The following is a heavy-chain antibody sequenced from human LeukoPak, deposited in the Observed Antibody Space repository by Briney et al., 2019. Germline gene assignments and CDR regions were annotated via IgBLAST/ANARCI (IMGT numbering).Heavy chain of an antibody. Sequence: GGSLRLSCAASGFTFNNYDMHWVRQAPGKGLEWVAVISYDGSYEYYADFVKGRFTISRDNSKNSLYLQMNSLRAEDTAVYYCARLPNSGYYYYMDVWGKGTTVTVSS. CDR1: GFTFNNYD. J-gene: IGHJ6*03. CDR3: ARLPNSGYYYYMDV. D-gene: IGHD7-27*01. CDR2: ISYDGSYE. V-gene: IGHV3-30*03.